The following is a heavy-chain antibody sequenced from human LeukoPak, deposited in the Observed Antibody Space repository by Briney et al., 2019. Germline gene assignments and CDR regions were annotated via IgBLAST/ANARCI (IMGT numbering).Heavy chain of an antibody. CDR3: AKSFLTGYSLFDS. D-gene: IGHD3-9*01. V-gene: IGHV3-23*01. Sequence: PGGSLRLSCAASGFTFRNYYMSWVRQAPGKGLEWVSAVSGSGDSIFYADSVKGRFTISRDNSKTTLYVQMNSLRAEDTAVHYCAKSFLTGYSLFDSWGQGTLVTVSS. CDR2: VSGSGDSI. CDR1: GFTFRNYY. J-gene: IGHJ4*02.